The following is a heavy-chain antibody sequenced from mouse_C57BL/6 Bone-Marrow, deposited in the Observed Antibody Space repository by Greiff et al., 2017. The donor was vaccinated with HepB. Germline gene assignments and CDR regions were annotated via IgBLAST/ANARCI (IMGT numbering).Heavy chain of an antibody. CDR1: GYTFTSYW. CDR2: IDPNSGGT. V-gene: IGHV1-72*01. J-gene: IGHJ2*01. D-gene: IGHD1-1*01. Sequence: VQLQQPGAELVKPGASVKLSCKASGYTFTSYWMHWVKQRPGRGLEWIGRIDPNSGGTKYNEKFKSKATLTVDKPSSTAYMQLSSLTSEDSAVYYCARTSCITTVVAAYYFDYWGQGTTLTVSS. CDR3: ARTSCITTVVAAYYFDY.